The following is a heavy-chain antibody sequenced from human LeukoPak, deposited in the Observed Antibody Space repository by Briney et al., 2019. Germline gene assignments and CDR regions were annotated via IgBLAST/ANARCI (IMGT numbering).Heavy chain of an antibody. D-gene: IGHD6-13*01. J-gene: IGHJ4*02. CDR3: ARGYSSSWPTFDY. CDR2: IYYSGST. Sequence: PSETLSLTCTVSGGSLSSYYWSWIRQPPGKGLEWIGYIYYSGSTNYNPSLKSRVTISVDTSKNQFSLKLSSVTAADTAVYYCARGYSSSWPTFDYWGQGTLVTVSS. V-gene: IGHV4-59*01. CDR1: GGSLSSYY.